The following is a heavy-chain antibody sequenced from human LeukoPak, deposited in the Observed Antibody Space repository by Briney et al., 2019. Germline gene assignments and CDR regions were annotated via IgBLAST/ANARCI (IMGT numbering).Heavy chain of an antibody. CDR2: INPSGGGT. CDR3: ARDRAGSPNYYYYGMDV. Sequence: GASVKVSCKAPGYTFTSYYMHWVRQAPGQGLEWMGIINPSGGGTSYAQKFQGRVTMTRDTSTSTVYMELSSLRSEDTAVYYCARDRAGSPNYYYYGMDVWGQGTTVTVSS. D-gene: IGHD2-15*01. CDR1: GYTFTSYY. V-gene: IGHV1-46*01. J-gene: IGHJ6*02.